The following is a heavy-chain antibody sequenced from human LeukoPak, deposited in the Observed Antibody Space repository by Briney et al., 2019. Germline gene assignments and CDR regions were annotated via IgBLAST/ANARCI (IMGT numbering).Heavy chain of an antibody. V-gene: IGHV4-59*08. CDR3: ARLETVAGTGYYFDY. D-gene: IGHD6-19*01. CDR1: GGSISSYY. J-gene: IGHJ4*02. CDR2: IYYSGST. Sequence: PSETLSLTCTVSGGSISSYYWSWIRQPPGKGLEWIGYIYYSGSTNYDPSLKSRVTISVDTSKNQFSLKLSSVTAADTAVYYCARLETVAGTGYYFDYWGQGTLVTVSS.